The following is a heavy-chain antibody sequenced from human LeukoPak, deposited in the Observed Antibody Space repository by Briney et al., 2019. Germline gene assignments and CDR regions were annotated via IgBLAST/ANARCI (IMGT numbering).Heavy chain of an antibody. J-gene: IGHJ4*02. CDR2: INWNGGST. V-gene: IGHV3-20*04. Sequence: GGSLRLSCVASGFTFTIYTMNWVRQAPGKGLEWVSGINWNGGSTGYADSVKGRFTISRDNAKNSLYLQMNSLRAEDTALYYCARESIGDYVRRGYFDYWGQGTLVTVSS. CDR3: ARESIGDYVRRGYFDY. D-gene: IGHD4-17*01. CDR1: GFTFTIYT.